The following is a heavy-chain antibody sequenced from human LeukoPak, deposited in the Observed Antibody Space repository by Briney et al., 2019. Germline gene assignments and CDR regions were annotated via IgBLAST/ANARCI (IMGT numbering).Heavy chain of an antibody. CDR3: AKQVGIRSTVTTRGGPGWFDP. CDR1: GGSISSGGYY. V-gene: IGHV4-30-2*01. J-gene: IGHJ5*02. Sequence: SETLSLTCTVSGGSISSGGYYWSWIRQPPGKGLEWIGYIYHSGSTYYNPSLKSRVTISVDRSKNQFSLKLSSVTAADTAVYYCAKQVGIRSTVTTRGGPGWFDPWGQGTLVTVSS. D-gene: IGHD4-11*01. CDR2: IYHSGST.